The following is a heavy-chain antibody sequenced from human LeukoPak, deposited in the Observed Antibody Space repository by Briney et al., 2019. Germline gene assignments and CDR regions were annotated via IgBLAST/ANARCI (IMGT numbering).Heavy chain of an antibody. CDR3: ATQGIVDY. CDR2: IYHSGST. J-gene: IGHJ4*02. CDR1: GGSISSGGYY. V-gene: IGHV4-30-2*01. Sequence: SQTLSLTCTVSGGSISSGGYYWSWIRQPPGKGLEWIGYIYHSGSTYYNPSLKSRVTISVDRSKNQFSLKLSSVTAADTAVYYCATQGIVDYWGQGTLVTVSS. D-gene: IGHD2-21*01.